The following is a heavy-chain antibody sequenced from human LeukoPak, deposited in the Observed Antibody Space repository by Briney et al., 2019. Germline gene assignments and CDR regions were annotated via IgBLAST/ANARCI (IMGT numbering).Heavy chain of an antibody. D-gene: IGHD2-15*01. Sequence: LRLSCAXSRFTFSNYAMSWVRQAPGKGLEWVSAISDNGGSTYYADSVKGRFTVSRDNSKKMLYLQMNSLRAEDTAVYYCASHSGGSCYTSQASWGQGTQVTVSS. CDR2: ISDNGGST. J-gene: IGHJ5*02. CDR3: ASHSGGSCYTSQAS. CDR1: RFTFSNYA. V-gene: IGHV3-23*01.